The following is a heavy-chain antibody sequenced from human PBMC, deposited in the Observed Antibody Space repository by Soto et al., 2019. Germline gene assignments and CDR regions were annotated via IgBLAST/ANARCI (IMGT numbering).Heavy chain of an antibody. CDR2: TSYDGSDK. J-gene: IGHJ1*01. CDR3: ARWGTTGGLDV. D-gene: IGHD3-16*01. CDR1: GFTFRSYV. Sequence: QVQLVESGGGVVQPGSSLRVSCVGSGFTFRSYVIHWVRQAPGKGLEWVALTSYDGSDKYYDDSVRGRVTISRDNSRNTVDLQMDSLRLEDTALYSCARWGTTGGLDVWGQGTLVSVSS. V-gene: IGHV3-33*05.